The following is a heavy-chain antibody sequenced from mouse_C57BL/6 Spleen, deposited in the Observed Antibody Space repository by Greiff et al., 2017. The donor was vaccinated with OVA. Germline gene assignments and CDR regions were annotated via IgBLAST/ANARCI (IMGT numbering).Heavy chain of an antibody. CDR1: GYAFSSSW. CDR3: ARRGDYDWFAY. CDR2: IYPGDGDT. J-gene: IGHJ3*01. Sequence: VQLQESGPELVKPGASVKISCKASGYAFSSSWMNWVKQRPGQGLEWIGRIYPGDGDTNYNGKFKGKATLTADKSSSTAYMQLSSLTSEDSAVYFCARRGDYDWFAYWGQGTLVTVSA. V-gene: IGHV1-82*01. D-gene: IGHD2-4*01.